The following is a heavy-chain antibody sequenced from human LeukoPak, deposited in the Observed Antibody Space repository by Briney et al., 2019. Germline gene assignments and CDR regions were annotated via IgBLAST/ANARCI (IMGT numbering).Heavy chain of an antibody. CDR2: INHSGST. CDR3: ARDRSPGWGFDY. J-gene: IGHJ4*02. CDR1: GGSFSGYY. D-gene: IGHD7-27*01. Sequence: SETLSLTCAVYGGSFSGYYWSWIRQPPGKGLEWIGEINHSGSTNYNPSLKSRVTISVDTSKNQFSLKLSSVTAADTAVYYCARDRSPGWGFDYWGQGTLVTVSS. V-gene: IGHV4-34*01.